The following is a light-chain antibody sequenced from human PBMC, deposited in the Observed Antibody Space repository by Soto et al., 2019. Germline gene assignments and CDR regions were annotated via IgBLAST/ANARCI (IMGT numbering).Light chain of an antibody. Sequence: DIQMTQSPSTLSAPVGGRVTITCRASQSISSWLAWYQQKPGKAPKLLISKASSLESGVPSRFSGSGSGTEFTLTISSLQPDDFATYYCQQYNSYQYTFGQGTKLEIK. V-gene: IGKV1-5*03. CDR2: KAS. CDR3: QQYNSYQYT. CDR1: QSISSW. J-gene: IGKJ2*01.